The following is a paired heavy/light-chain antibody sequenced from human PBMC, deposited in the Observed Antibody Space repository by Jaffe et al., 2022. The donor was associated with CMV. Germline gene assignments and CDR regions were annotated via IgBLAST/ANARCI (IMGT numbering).Heavy chain of an antibody. CDR3: ARGGSKGLDN. V-gene: IGHV3-74*01. J-gene: IGHJ4*02. Sequence: EVQLVESGGGVVQPGGSLRLSCAASGFTFGSYWMHWVRQVPGKGLVWVARISNDESTTSFADSVKGRFIISRDNAKNTLFLQMNSLRDEDTALYYCARGGSKGLDNWGQGTLVTVSS. CDR1: GFTFGSYW. CDR2: ISNDESTT.
Light chain of an antibody. Sequence: DIQMTQSPSSLSASAGDRVTLTCRASQTISTYLNWYQQKPGKAPKLLIYVASKLESGVPSRFSGSGIGTDFTLTISSLQPEDFATYYCQQSYNTPWTFGQGTKVEMK. J-gene: IGKJ1*01. CDR3: QQSYNTPWT. CDR2: VAS. V-gene: IGKV1-39*01. CDR1: QTISTY.